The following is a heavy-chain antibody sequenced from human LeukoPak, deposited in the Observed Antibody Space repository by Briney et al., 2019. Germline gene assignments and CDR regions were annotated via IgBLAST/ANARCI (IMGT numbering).Heavy chain of an antibody. D-gene: IGHD3-16*01. V-gene: IGHV3-30-3*01. J-gene: IGHJ6*02. CDR1: GFTFSSYA. CDR2: ISSDGSSK. CDR3: ARNLIRGMDV. Sequence: PGGSLRLSCAASGFTFSSYAVHWVRQAPGKGLEWVAVISSDGSSKSYADSVKGRFTISRDNSKSTLYLQMNSLRAAGTAVYYCARNLIRGMDVWGQGTTVTVSS.